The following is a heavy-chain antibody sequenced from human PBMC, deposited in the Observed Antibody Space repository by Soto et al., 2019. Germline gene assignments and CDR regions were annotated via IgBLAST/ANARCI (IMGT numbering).Heavy chain of an antibody. CDR1: GGTFSSYA. CDR3: ARDSGSGGSCLVDY. CDR2: IIPIFGTA. V-gene: IGHV1-69*13. J-gene: IGHJ4*02. D-gene: IGHD2-15*01. Sequence: ASVKVSCKASGGTFSSYAISWVRQAPGQGLEWMGGIIPIFGTANYAQKFQGRVTITADESTSTAYRELSSLRSEDTAGYYWARDSGSGGSCLVDYWGQGTLVTVSS.